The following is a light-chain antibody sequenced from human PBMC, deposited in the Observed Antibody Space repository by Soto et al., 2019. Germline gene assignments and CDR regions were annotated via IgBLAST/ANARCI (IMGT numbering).Light chain of an antibody. CDR1: RSVGNN. Sequence: EIVLTRSPGTLSLSPWEVSTLSCRASRSVGNNLAWYQKKPGQAPGLLIYAASTRATGIPARFSGSGSGTDFTLTISSLEPEDFAVYYCQQHADWPLTFGGGTKVDIK. V-gene: IGKV3-11*01. J-gene: IGKJ4*01. CDR2: AAS. CDR3: QQHADWPLT.